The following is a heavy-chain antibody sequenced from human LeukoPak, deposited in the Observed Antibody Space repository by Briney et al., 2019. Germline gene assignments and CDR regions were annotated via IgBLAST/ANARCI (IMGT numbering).Heavy chain of an antibody. CDR1: GGSISSYY. CDR2: IYYSGSA. Sequence: PSETLSLTCTVSGGSISSYYWSWIRQPPATGQEWIGYIYYSGSANYNSTLKSQVTISVDTSKYQYSLKLSSETAADTAVYYCAREVRGVISYYFDYWGQGTLVTVSS. V-gene: IGHV4-59*12. CDR3: AREVRGVISYYFDY. J-gene: IGHJ4*02. D-gene: IGHD3-10*01.